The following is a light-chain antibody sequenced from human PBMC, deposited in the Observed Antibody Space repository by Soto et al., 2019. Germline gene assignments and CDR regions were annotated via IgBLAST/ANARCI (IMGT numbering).Light chain of an antibody. V-gene: IGLV2-14*01. CDR2: DVS. J-gene: IGLJ2*01. CDR1: SSDVGGYNY. CDR3: SSYTSSSTLVV. Sequence: QSALTQPASVSGSPGQSITISCTGTSSDVGGYNYVSWYQQHPGKAPKLMIYDVSNRPSGVSNRFSGSKSVNTASLTISGLQAEHEADYYCSSYTSSSTLVVFGGGTKLTVL.